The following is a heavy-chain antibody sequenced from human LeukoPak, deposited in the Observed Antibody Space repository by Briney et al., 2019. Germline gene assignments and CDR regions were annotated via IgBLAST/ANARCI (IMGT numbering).Heavy chain of an antibody. Sequence: GGSLRLSCAASGFTFSSYSMNWVRQAPGKGLEWVSSISSSSGYIYYADSVKGRFTISRDNAKNSLYLQMNSLRAEDTAVYYCARTSGSIAAPHFDYWGQGTLVTVSS. CDR3: ARTSGSIAAPHFDY. V-gene: IGHV3-21*01. CDR2: ISSSSGYI. J-gene: IGHJ4*02. CDR1: GFTFSSYS. D-gene: IGHD6-6*01.